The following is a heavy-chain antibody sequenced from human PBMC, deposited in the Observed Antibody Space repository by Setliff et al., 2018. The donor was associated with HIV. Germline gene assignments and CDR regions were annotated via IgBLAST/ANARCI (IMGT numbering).Heavy chain of an antibody. D-gene: IGHD6-6*01. CDR3: ARHDGMKAARRYNNDYMDV. CDR2: IYYSGST. CDR1: GGSISSSSYY. Sequence: KPSETLSLTCTVSGGSISSSSYYWGWIRPPPGKGLEWIGSIYYSGSTYSTPSLKSRVTISVDTSKNQFSLKLSSVTAADTAVYYCARHDGMKAARRYNNDYMDVWGKGTTVTVSS. V-gene: IGHV4-39*01. J-gene: IGHJ6*03.